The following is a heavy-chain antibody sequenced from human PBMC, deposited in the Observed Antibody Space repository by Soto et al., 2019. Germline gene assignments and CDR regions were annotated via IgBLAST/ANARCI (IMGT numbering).Heavy chain of an antibody. J-gene: IGHJ4*02. D-gene: IGHD5-12*01. V-gene: IGHV4-39*01. CDR3: ATPRRDGYNRRPIDY. CDR2: TYYSGST. CDR1: GGSISSSSYY. Sequence: SETLSLTCTVSGGSISSSSYYWGWIRQPPGKGLEWIGSTYYSGSTYYNPSLKSRVTISVDTSKNQFSLKLSSVTAADTAVYYCATPRRDGYNRRPIDYWGQGTLVTVSS.